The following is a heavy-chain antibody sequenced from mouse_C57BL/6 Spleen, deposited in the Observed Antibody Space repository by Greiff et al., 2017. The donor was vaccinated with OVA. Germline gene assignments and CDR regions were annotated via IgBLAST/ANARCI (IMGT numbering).Heavy chain of an antibody. CDR1: GYSITSGYY. CDR3: ARDYYGSSYWYFDV. D-gene: IGHD1-1*01. Sequence: EVQVVESGPGLVKPSQSLSLTCSVTGYSITSGYYWNWIRQFPGNKLEWMGYISYDGSNNYNPSLNNRISITRDTSKNQFFLKLNSVTTEDTATYYCARDYYGSSYWYFDVWGTGTTVTVSS. CDR2: ISYDGSN. J-gene: IGHJ1*03. V-gene: IGHV3-6*01.